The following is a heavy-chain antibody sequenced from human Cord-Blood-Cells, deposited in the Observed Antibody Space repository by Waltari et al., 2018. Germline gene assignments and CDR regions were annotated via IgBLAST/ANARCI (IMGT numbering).Heavy chain of an antibody. J-gene: IGHJ4*02. CDR1: GYSISSGYY. D-gene: IGHD3-3*01. CDR3: ARAKGTIFGVVISYFDY. Sequence: VQLQESGPGLVKPSETLSLTCAVSGYSISSGYYWGWIRQPPGKGLEWIGSIYHSGSTYYNPSLKSRVTISVDTSKNQFSLKLSSVTAADTAVYYCARAKGTIFGVVISYFDYWGQGTLVTVSS. V-gene: IGHV4-38-2*01. CDR2: IYHSGST.